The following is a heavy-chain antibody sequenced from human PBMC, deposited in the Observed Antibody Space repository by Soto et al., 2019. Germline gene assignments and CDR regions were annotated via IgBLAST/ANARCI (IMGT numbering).Heavy chain of an antibody. CDR3: ARPDARDDSTAS. V-gene: IGHV3-7*04. CDR2: IKEDGREK. D-gene: IGHD3-22*01. CDR1: GFCTFSRDW. J-gene: IGHJ5*02. Sequence: EVQLVESGGGSVQPGGSLRLSCVASGFCTFSRDWMSWGRQVPGQGLEWVANIKEDGREKYYVDSVKGRFTISRDNAKTSVYMQMISLRVEDTAVYYCARPDARDDSTASWGQGTLGTVSS.